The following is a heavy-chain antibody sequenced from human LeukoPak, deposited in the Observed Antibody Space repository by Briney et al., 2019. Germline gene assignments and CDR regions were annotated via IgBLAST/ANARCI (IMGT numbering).Heavy chain of an antibody. CDR2: ISGSGGST. CDR1: GFTFSSYA. Sequence: GGSLRLSCAASGFTFSSYAMSWVRQAPGKGLEWVSAISGSGGSTYYADSVKGRFTISRDNSKNTLYLQMNSLRAEDTAVYYCARVRGVIIGGFDYWGQGTLVTVSS. CDR3: ARVRGVIIGGFDY. J-gene: IGHJ4*02. D-gene: IGHD3-10*01. V-gene: IGHV3-23*01.